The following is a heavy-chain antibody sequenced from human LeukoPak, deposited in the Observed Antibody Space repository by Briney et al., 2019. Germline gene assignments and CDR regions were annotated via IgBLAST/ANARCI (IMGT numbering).Heavy chain of an antibody. V-gene: IGHV3-23*01. J-gene: IGHJ4*02. CDR3: AKAMYSGSYYPFDY. Sequence: GGSLRLSCAASGFTFSNYWMSWVRQAPGKGLEWVSAISGSGGSTYYADSVKGRFTISRDNSKNTLYLQMNSLRAEDTAVYYCAKAMYSGSYYPFDYWGQGTLVTVSS. CDR2: ISGSGGST. CDR1: GFTFSNYW. D-gene: IGHD1-26*01.